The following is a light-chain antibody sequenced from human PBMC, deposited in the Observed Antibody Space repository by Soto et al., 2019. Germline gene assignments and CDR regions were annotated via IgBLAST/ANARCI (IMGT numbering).Light chain of an antibody. CDR3: QQYNNWPGAWT. J-gene: IGKJ1*01. Sequence: EIVMTQSPATLSVSPGERATLSCRASQSVSSSLAWYQQKPGQAPRLLIYGASTRATGIPARFSGSGSGTEFTLTISSLQSEDFAVYYCQQYNNWPGAWTFGQGTKVEIK. CDR1: QSVSSS. V-gene: IGKV3-15*01. CDR2: GAS.